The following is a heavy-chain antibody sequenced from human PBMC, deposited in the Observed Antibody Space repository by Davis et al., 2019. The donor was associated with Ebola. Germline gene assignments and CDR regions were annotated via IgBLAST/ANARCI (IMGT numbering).Heavy chain of an antibody. CDR1: GISFSNYG. CDR2: ISPDGSDK. Sequence: PGGSLRLSCAASGISFSNYGMFWVRQAPGKVMEWVAVISPDGSDKNYADSGRGRFTITRDNSKSTLDLQMNSLRAEDTAVYYCATQLEPREGAFDIWGQGTMVTVSS. V-gene: IGHV3-30*03. J-gene: IGHJ3*02. CDR3: ATQLEPREGAFDI. D-gene: IGHD1-14*01.